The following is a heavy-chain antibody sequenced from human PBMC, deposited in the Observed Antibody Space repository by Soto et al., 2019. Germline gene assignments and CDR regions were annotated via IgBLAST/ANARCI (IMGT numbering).Heavy chain of an antibody. CDR3: AHRHDLGGFDV. J-gene: IGHJ3*01. Sequence: QITLKESGPTLVKPTQTLTLTCTFSGFSLNTRAVGVGWIRQPPGKALEWLALINWNDDMRYTPSLKDRLTLTKDTPKNHVVLTMTNIDFVDTATYYCAHRHDLGGFDVWGKGTTVTVSS. V-gene: IGHV2-5*01. D-gene: IGHD2-15*01. CDR1: GFSLNTRAVG. CDR2: INWNDDM.